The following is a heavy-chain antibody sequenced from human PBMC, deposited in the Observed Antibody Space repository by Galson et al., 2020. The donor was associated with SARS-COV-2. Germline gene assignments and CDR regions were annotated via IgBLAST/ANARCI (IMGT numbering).Heavy chain of an antibody. V-gene: IGHV1-18*01. D-gene: IGHD6-13*01. CDR2: ISAYNGNT. CDR1: GYTFTSYG. Sequence: ASVTVSCMASGYTFTSYGISWVRQAPGRGLEWMGWISAYNGNTNYAQKLQGRVTMTTDTSTSTAYMELRSLRSDDTAVYYCAREAGSSWYYPFDYWGQGTLVTVSS. CDR3: AREAGSSWYYPFDY. J-gene: IGHJ4*02.